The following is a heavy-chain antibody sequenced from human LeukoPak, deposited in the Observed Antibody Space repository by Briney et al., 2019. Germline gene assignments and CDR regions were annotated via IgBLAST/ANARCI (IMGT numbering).Heavy chain of an antibody. CDR1: GFTFSNCA. D-gene: IGHD3-16*01. CDR3: SLDWGGDLYYFDY. J-gene: IGHJ4*02. Sequence: PGGSLRLSCAASGFTFSNCAMTWVRQTPGKGLEWVSAISGSGGSTYYADSVKGRFSISRDNSKNTLYMQMNSLRADDTAVYYCSLDWGGDLYYFDYWGQGILVTVSS. CDR2: ISGSGGST. V-gene: IGHV3-23*01.